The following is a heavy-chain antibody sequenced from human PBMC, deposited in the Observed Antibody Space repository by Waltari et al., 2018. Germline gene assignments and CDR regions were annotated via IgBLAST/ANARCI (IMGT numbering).Heavy chain of an antibody. D-gene: IGHD5-12*01. CDR2: INRSGST. J-gene: IGHJ4*02. CDR3: AREYSSFEPIFDY. Sequence: QVQLQQWGAGLLKPSETLSVTCEVFDDSFSKYYWVWIRHSQGKGLEWIAEINRSGSTNYNPSLKGRVTISLDMSKKQVSLRVTSVTAADTAVYYCAREYSSFEPIFDYWGRGTLVTVSS. V-gene: IGHV4-34*02. CDR1: DDSFSKYY.